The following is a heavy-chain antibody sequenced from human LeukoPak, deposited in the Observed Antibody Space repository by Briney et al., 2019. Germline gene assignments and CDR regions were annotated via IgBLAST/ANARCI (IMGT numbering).Heavy chain of an antibody. Sequence: SQTLSLTCTVSSGSFRTYSWSWIRQPPGKGLEWIGYIFYNEGTSYNPSLKSRVTISVDTSNNQLSLKVNSVTAADTAMYYCVKSNSRYQPWTLDIWGRGTMVTVSS. CDR2: IFYNEGT. D-gene: IGHD2-2*01. J-gene: IGHJ3*02. V-gene: IGHV4-59*01. CDR3: VKSNSRYQPWTLDI. CDR1: SGSFRTYS.